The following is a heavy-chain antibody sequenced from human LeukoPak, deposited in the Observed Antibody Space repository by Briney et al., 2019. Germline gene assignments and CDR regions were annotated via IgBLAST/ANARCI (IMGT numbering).Heavy chain of an antibody. CDR2: INPNSGGT. D-gene: IGHD5-18*01. CDR3: ARDGGYSYGYPDY. CDR1: GYTFTGYY. Sequence: ASVKVSCKASGYTFTGYYMHWVRQAPGQGLEWMGWINPNSGGTNYAQKFQGRVTMTRDTSISTAYMELSRLRSDDTAVYYCARDGGYSYGYPDYWGQGTLVTVSS. J-gene: IGHJ4*02. V-gene: IGHV1-2*02.